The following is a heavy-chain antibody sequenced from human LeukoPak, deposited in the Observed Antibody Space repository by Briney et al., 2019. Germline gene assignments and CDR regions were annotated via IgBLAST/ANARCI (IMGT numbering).Heavy chain of an antibody. CDR2: INSDGSST. Sequence: GGSLRLSCAASGFTFSSYWMHWVRQAPGKGLVWVSRINSDGSSTSYADSVKGRFTISRDNAKNTLYPQMNSLRAEDTAVYYCARGPSRPYCSGGSCYCDYWGQGTLVTVSS. CDR1: GFTFSSYW. D-gene: IGHD2-15*01. CDR3: ARGPSRPYCSGGSCYCDY. V-gene: IGHV3-74*01. J-gene: IGHJ4*02.